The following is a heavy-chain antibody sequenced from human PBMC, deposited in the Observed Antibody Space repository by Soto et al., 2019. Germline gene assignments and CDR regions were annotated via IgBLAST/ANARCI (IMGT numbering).Heavy chain of an antibody. J-gene: IGHJ4*02. D-gene: IGHD3-16*01. CDR3: EKNIGQGGLPAY. CDR2: ISWNSGSI. Sequence: PGGSLRLSCAASGFTFDDYAMHWVRQAPGKGLEWVSGISWNSGSIGYADSVKGRFTISRDNAKNSLYLQMNSLRAEDTALYYFEKNIGQGGLPAYRAQGPLDPVSA. CDR1: GFTFDDYA. V-gene: IGHV3-9*01.